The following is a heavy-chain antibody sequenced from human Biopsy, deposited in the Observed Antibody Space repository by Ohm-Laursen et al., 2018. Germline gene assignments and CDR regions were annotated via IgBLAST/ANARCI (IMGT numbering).Heavy chain of an antibody. CDR3: ARDRDRRGWFDP. CDR2: IYTSGIT. Sequence: SDTLSLTWAVSGGSLSSYSWSWIRQPAGKGLEWIGQIYTSGITNYTPPLKSIVPMSFDTSTNKFSLRVSSVTAADTAVYYCARDRDRRGWFDPWGQGTLVTVSS. V-gene: IGHV4-4*07. D-gene: IGHD5-24*01. J-gene: IGHJ5*02. CDR1: GGSLSSYS.